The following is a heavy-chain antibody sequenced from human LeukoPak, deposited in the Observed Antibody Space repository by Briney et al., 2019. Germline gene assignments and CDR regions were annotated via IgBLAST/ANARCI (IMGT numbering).Heavy chain of an antibody. CDR3: AKDTSSTSDYMDV. CDR1: GFTFSSYS. V-gene: IGHV3-48*04. Sequence: GGSLRLSCAASGFTFSSYSMNWVRQAPGKGLEWVSYISSSSSTIYYADSVKGRFTISRDNAKNSLYLQMNSLRAEDMALYYCAKDTSSTSDYMDVWGKGTTVTVSS. CDR2: ISSSSSTI. J-gene: IGHJ6*03. D-gene: IGHD2-2*01.